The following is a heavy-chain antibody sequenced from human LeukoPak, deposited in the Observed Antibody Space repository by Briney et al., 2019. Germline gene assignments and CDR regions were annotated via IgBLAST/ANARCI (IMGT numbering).Heavy chain of an antibody. Sequence: SETLSLTCTVSGGSISGYYWSWIRQPPGKGLEWVGHIYYSENTNYNTPSRKSRVTISVDMSKSQFSLKLRSVTAADTAVYYCARWANCGGDCYWLQHWGQGALVTVSS. CDR1: GGSISGYY. V-gene: IGHV4-59*08. CDR2: IYYSENT. CDR3: ARWANCGGDCYWLQH. J-gene: IGHJ1*01. D-gene: IGHD2-21*02.